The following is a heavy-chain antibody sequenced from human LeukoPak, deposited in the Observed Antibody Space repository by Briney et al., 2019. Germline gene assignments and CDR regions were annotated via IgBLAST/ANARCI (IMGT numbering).Heavy chain of an antibody. CDR2: IYTSGST. J-gene: IGHJ6*03. CDR3: ARDLRIAARDYYYYMDV. CDR1: GGSISSYY. V-gene: IGHV4-4*07. Sequence: SETLSLTCTVSGGSISSYYWSWIRQPAGKGLEWIGRIYTSGSTNYNPSLKSRVTMSVDTSKNQFSLKLSSVTAADTAVYYCARDLRIAARDYYYYMDVWGKGTTVTVSS. D-gene: IGHD6-6*01.